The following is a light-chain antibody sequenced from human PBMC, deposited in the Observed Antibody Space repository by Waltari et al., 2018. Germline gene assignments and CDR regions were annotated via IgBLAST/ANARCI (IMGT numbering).Light chain of an antibody. J-gene: IGLJ2*01. CDR2: GND. CDR3: QSYDSSLTGVV. Sequence: QSVLAQPPSLSGAPGHRVTISCTGSRSNLGAGFVVHWYRQVPGTAPKLLIHGNDNRPSGVPDRFSGSKSDTSASLTITGLQAEDEGDYYCQSYDSSLTGVVFGGGTKLTVL. V-gene: IGLV1-40*01. CDR1: RSNLGAGFV.